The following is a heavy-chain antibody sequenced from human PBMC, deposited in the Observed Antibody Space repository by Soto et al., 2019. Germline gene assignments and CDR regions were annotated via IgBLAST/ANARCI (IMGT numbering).Heavy chain of an antibody. CDR3: ARSYCSGSICIISFDY. J-gene: IGHJ4*02. V-gene: IGHV4-39*01. Sequence: QLQLQESGPGLVKPSETLSLSCKVSGGSISSSGYYWGWIRQPPGKWLEWIGSIYHSGSTYYNPSLKSRFSISVDTSKTQFSLRLTSLTAADTAMYYCARSYCSGSICIISFDYWGQGTLVTV. CDR1: GGSISSSGYY. D-gene: IGHD2-15*01. CDR2: IYHSGST.